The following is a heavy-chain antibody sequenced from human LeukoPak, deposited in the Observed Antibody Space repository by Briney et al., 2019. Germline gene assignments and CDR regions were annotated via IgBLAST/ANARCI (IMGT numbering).Heavy chain of an antibody. D-gene: IGHD4-11*01. CDR3: SRDAERGFRYSNSLKY. Sequence: GGSLRLSCAASGFIFSQHGILWLRQAPGQGLEWVAVIWSDGTNRFYADSVKGRFTISRDNSQNTVFLQMDGLRVKDTALYYCSRDAERGFRYSNSLKYWVQGTLVTVSS. J-gene: IGHJ4*02. V-gene: IGHV3-33*01. CDR2: IWSDGTNR. CDR1: GFIFSQHG.